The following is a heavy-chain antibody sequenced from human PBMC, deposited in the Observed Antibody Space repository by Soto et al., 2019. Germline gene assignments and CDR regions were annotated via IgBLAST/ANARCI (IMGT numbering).Heavy chain of an antibody. V-gene: IGHV3-9*01. D-gene: IGHD2-2*01. Sequence: EVHLVESGGGLVQPGRSLRLSCAASGFTFVDHGMHWVRQAPGQGLEWISGISWDGTYTGYADSVKGRFNISRDNAKQDVYLQMNRLRVEDTALDYCTKDEGYFSSISCKDALDYWGVGTMVTVS. CDR2: ISWDGTYT. J-gene: IGHJ3*01. CDR3: TKDEGYFSSISCKDALDY. CDR1: GFTFVDHG.